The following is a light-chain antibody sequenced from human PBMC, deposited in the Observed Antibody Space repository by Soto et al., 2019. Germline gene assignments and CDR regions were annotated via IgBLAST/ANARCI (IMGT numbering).Light chain of an antibody. J-gene: IGLJ1*01. V-gene: IGLV1-47*01. Sequence: QSVLTQPPSASGTPGQRVTISCSGSSSNIGVNYVFWYQQLPGAAPKLLIYRNDQRPSGVPDRFSGSKSGTSASLAISGLRSEDEGDYYCAAWDDSLTVFYVFGTGTKVTVL. CDR2: RND. CDR3: AAWDDSLTVFYV. CDR1: SSNIGVNY.